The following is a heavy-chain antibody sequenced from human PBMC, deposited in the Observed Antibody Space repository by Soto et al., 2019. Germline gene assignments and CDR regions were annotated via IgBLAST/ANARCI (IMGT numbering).Heavy chain of an antibody. CDR2: IYSDDDK. J-gene: IGHJ4*02. CDR1: GFSLSTSGVG. V-gene: IGHV2-5*02. D-gene: IGHD3-16*01. CDR3: XXXXRGSYFDY. Sequence: QITLKESGPTLVKPTQTLTLTCTFSGFSLSTSGVGVGWIRQPPGKALEGLALIYSDDDKRSSTSLKSRLTXXXXXXXXXXXXXXXXXXXXXXXTXXXXXXXRGSYFDYWGQGTLVTVSS.